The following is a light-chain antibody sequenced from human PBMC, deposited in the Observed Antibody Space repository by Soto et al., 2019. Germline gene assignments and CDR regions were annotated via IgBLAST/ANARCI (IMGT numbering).Light chain of an antibody. CDR3: QQSYSTPPT. CDR1: QSISSY. Sequence: DIQMHQSPSSLSASVGDRVTITCRASQSISSYLNWYQQKPGKAPKLLIYAASSLQSGVPSRFSGSGSGTDFTLTISSLQPEDFATYYCQQSYSTPPTFGQGTRLEI. J-gene: IGKJ5*01. CDR2: AAS. V-gene: IGKV1-39*01.